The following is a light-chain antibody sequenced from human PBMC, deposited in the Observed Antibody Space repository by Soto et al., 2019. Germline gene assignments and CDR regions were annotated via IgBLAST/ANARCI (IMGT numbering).Light chain of an antibody. Sequence: QSALTQPPSASGSPGQSVTISCTGTSSDVGGYNYVSWYQQHPGKAPKLMIYEVNKRPSGVLDRFSGSKSGNTASLTVSGLQAEDEADYYCNSYAGSPYVFGGGTKLTVL. CDR1: SSDVGGYNY. J-gene: IGLJ2*01. CDR3: NSYAGSPYV. V-gene: IGLV2-8*01. CDR2: EVN.